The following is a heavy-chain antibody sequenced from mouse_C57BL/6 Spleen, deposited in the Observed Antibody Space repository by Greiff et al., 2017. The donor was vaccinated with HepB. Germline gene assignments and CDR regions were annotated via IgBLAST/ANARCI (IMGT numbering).Heavy chain of an antibody. CDR1: GYTFTSYW. Sequence: QVQLQQPGAELVKPGASVKLSCKASGYTFTSYWMNWAKQRPGQGLEWIGMIHPNSGSTNYNEKFKSKATLTVDKSSSTAYMQLSSLTSEDSAVYYCATNGNYAMDYWGQRTSDTVSS. CDR2: IHPNSGST. D-gene: IGHD2-1*01. CDR3: ATNGNYAMDY. J-gene: IGHJ4*01. V-gene: IGHV1-64*01.